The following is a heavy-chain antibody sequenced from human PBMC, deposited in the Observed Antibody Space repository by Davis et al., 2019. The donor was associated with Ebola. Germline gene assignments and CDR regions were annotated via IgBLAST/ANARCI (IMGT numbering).Heavy chain of an antibody. CDR1: GGSISSYY. D-gene: IGHD5-24*01. V-gene: IGHV4-59*12. CDR2: IYYSGST. J-gene: IGHJ4*02. Sequence: MPSETLSLTCTVSGGSISSYYWSWIRQHPGKGLEWIGYIYYSGSTYYNPSLKSRVTISVDTSKNQFSLKLSSVTAADTAVYYCARVGFQRWLQLSGWGQGTLVTVSS. CDR3: ARVGFQRWLQLSG.